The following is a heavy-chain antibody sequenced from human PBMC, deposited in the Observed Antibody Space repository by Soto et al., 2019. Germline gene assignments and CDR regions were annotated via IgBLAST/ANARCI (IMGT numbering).Heavy chain of an antibody. Sequence: QVQLVESGGGVVQPGRSLRLSCAASGFTFSSYGMHWVRQAPGKGLEWVAVISYDGSNKYYADSVKGRFTISRDNSKNTRYLQMNSMRAEDTAVYYCANLIAAAGTSPYYYYYYGMDVWGQGTTVTVSS. CDR2: ISYDGSNK. D-gene: IGHD6-13*01. CDR1: GFTFSSYG. J-gene: IGHJ6*02. CDR3: ANLIAAAGTSPYYYYYYGMDV. V-gene: IGHV3-30*18.